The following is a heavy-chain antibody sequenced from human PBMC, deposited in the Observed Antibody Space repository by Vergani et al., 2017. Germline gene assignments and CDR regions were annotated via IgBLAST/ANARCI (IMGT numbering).Heavy chain of an antibody. V-gene: IGHV3-30*01. D-gene: IGHD4-17*01. CDR1: GFTFSSYA. J-gene: IGHJ4*02. CDR3: AKGGGVTTVTEFDY. CDR2: ISYDGSNK. Sequence: QVQLVESGGGVVQPGRSLRLSCAASGFTFSSYAMHWVRQAPGKGLEWVAVISYDGSNKYYADSVKGRFTISRHNSKNTLYLQMNSLRAEDTAVYYCAKGGGVTTVTEFDYWGQGTLVTVSS.